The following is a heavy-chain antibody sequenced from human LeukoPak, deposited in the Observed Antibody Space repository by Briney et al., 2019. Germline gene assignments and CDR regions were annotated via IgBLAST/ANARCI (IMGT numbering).Heavy chain of an antibody. Sequence: SETLSLTCAVYGGSFSGYYWSWIRQPPGKGLEWIGEINHSGSTNYNLSLKSRVTISVDTSKNQFSLKLSSVTAADTAVYYCASSTVNYYGMDVWGQGTTVTVSS. J-gene: IGHJ6*02. CDR3: ASSTVNYYGMDV. D-gene: IGHD4-17*01. CDR1: GGSFSGYY. CDR2: INHSGST. V-gene: IGHV4-34*01.